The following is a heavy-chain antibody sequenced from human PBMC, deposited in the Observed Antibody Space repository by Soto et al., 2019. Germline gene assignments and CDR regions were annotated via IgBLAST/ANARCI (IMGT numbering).Heavy chain of an antibody. Sequence: QVQLVESGGGVVQPGRSLRLSCAASGFTFSSNGMHWVRQAPGKGLEWVAVIWYDGSNKYYADSVKGRFTISRDNSKNTLYLQMNSLRAEDTAVYYCARENSGAGSFDYWGQGTLVTVSS. CDR3: ARENSGAGSFDY. J-gene: IGHJ4*02. D-gene: IGHD3-10*01. V-gene: IGHV3-33*01. CDR1: GFTFSSNG. CDR2: IWYDGSNK.